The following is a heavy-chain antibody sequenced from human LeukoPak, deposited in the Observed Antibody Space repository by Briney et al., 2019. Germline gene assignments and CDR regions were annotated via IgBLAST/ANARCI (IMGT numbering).Heavy chain of an antibody. J-gene: IGHJ4*02. V-gene: IGHV3-30*18. D-gene: IGHD2-2*01. CDR2: ISYDGSNK. CDR3: AKAQLIVVVPAAIDY. Sequence: GRSLRLPCAASGFTFSSYGMHWVRQAPGKGLEWVAVISYDGSNKYYADSVKGRFTISRDNSKNTLYLQMNSLRAEDTAVYYCAKAQLIVVVPAAIDYWGQGTLVTVSS. CDR1: GFTFSSYG.